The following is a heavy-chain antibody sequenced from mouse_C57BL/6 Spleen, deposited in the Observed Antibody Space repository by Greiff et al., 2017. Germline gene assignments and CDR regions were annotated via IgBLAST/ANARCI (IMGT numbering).Heavy chain of an antibody. CDR2: INPSSGYT. D-gene: IGHD1-3*01. CDR3: ARDNPTFLFDY. V-gene: IGHV1-4*01. CDR1: GYTFTSYT. Sequence: QVQLQQSGAELARPGASVKMSCKASGYTFTSYTMHWVKQRPGQGLEWIGYINPSSGYTKYNQKFKDKATLTADKSSSTAYMQLSSLTSEDSAVYYSARDNPTFLFDYWGQGTTLTVSS. J-gene: IGHJ2*01.